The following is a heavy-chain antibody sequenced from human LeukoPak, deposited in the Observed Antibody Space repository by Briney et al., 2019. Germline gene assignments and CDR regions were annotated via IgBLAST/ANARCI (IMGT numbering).Heavy chain of an antibody. CDR3: ARTYSNYDAFDI. D-gene: IGHD4-11*01. Sequence: GRSLRLSCAASGFTFSSYAMHWVRQAPGKGLEWVAVISYDGSNKYYADSVKGRFTISRDNSKNTLYLQMNSLRAEDTAVYYCARTYSNYDAFDIWGQGTMGTVSS. J-gene: IGHJ3*02. CDR2: ISYDGSNK. V-gene: IGHV3-30-3*01. CDR1: GFTFSSYA.